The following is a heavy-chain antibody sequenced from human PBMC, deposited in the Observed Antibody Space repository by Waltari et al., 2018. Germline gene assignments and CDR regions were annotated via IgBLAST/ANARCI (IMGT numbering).Heavy chain of an antibody. D-gene: IGHD2-2*02. Sequence: QVQLQESGPGLVKPSETLSLTCTVSGGSISSYYWSRIRQPPGKGLEWIGYIYYSGSTNYNPSLKSRVTISVDTSKNQFSLKLSSVTAADTAVYYCARVPCSSTSCYTGWFDPWGQGTLVTVSS. CDR2: IYYSGST. J-gene: IGHJ5*02. CDR3: ARVPCSSTSCYTGWFDP. CDR1: GGSISSYY. V-gene: IGHV4-59*01.